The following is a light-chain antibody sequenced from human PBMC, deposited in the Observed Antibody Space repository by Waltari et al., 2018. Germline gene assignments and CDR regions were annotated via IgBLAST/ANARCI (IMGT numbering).Light chain of an antibody. V-gene: IGKV4-1*01. Sequence: DIVMTQSPDSLAVSLGERATINCKSSQSVLYSSNNKNYLAWYKQKPGQPAKLLIYWAYTRESGGQDRLSGSGSGTEFTLTIGGRQAEDVAIYYCQHYYSPPYTFGQGTKLEIK. CDR3: QHYYSPPYT. CDR2: WAY. CDR1: QSVLYSSNNKNY. J-gene: IGKJ2*01.